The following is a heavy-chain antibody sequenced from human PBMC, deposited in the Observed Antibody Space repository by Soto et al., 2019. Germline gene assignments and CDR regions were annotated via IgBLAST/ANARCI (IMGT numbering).Heavy chain of an antibody. CDR1: GSSFTSYW. J-gene: IGHJ4*02. Sequence: GESLKISCKGSGSSFTSYWIGWVRQMPGKGLEWMGIIYPGDSDTRYSPSFQGQVTISADKSISTAYLQWSSLKASDTAMYYCARGRTVVCRSRPRRPLLRSPPRCTRSGSYYGRGYFDYWGQGTLVTVSS. V-gene: IGHV5-51*01. CDR3: ARGRTVVCRSRPRRPLLRSPPRCTRSGSYYGRGYFDY. CDR2: IYPGDSDT. D-gene: IGHD1-26*01.